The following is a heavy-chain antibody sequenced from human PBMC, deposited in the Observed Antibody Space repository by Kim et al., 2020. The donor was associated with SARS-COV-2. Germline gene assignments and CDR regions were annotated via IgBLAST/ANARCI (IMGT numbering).Heavy chain of an antibody. V-gene: IGHV1-18*01. D-gene: IGHD1-20*01. J-gene: IGHJ4*02. CDR3: ARDLSAWVTGTGVGGENLYFDY. CDR2: ISAYNGNT. Sequence: ASVKVSCKASGYTFTSYGISWVRQAPGQGLEWMGWISAYNGNTNYAQKLQGRVTMTTDTSTSTAYMELRSLRSDDTAVYYCARDLSAWVTGTGVGGENLYFDYWGQGTLVTVSS. CDR1: GYTFTSYG.